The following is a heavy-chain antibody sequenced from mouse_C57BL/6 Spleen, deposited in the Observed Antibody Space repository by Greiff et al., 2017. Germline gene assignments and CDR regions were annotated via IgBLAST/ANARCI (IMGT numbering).Heavy chain of an antibody. CDR1: GYTFTNYW. J-gene: IGHJ4*01. D-gene: IGHD2-1*01. V-gene: IGHV1-63*01. CDR3: ARGNYGFCAIDN. Sequence: VQLLQSGAELVRPGTSVKMSCKASGYTFTNYWIRWAKQRPGHGLEWIGDIYPGGGYTNYNEKFKGKATLTADTSSSTAYMQFSSLTAEDSAIYYCARGNYGFCAIDNWCQGTSATVTA. CDR2: IYPGGGYT.